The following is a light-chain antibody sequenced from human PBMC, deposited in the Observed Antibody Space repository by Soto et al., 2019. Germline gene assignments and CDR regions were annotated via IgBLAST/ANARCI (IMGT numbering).Light chain of an antibody. J-gene: IGKJ2*01. CDR2: GAS. CDR1: QSVASDW. CDR3: QQYGNFPYT. V-gene: IGKV3-20*01. Sequence: IVLTQSPGTLSLSPGERATLSCRASQSVASDWLAWYRHKPGQTPRLLIYGASSRDTGVPDRVSGSGAGTDFTLTFNRLEPEDFAVYYCQQYGNFPYTFGQGTKVDIK.